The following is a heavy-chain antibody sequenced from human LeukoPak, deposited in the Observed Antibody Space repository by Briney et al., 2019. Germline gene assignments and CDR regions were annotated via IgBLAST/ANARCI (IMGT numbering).Heavy chain of an antibody. Sequence: GGSLRLSCAASGFTFSSYAMRWVRQAPGKGLEWVSAISGSGGSTYYADSVKGRFTTSRDNSKNTVYLQMSSLRAEDTAVYYCAKGAGGSSSPSDYWGQGTLVTVSS. CDR3: AKGAGGSSSPSDY. V-gene: IGHV3-23*01. D-gene: IGHD6-6*01. CDR2: ISGSGGST. CDR1: GFTFSSYA. J-gene: IGHJ4*02.